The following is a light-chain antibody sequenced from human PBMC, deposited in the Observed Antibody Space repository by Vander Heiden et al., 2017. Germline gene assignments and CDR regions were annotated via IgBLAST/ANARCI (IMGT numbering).Light chain of an antibody. CDR2: QDS. Sequence: SYELTQPPSASVSPGQTASITCSGDKLGDKYACWYQQKPGQSPVLVSYQDSKRPSGIPERFSGSNSGNTATLTISGTQAMDEADYYCQAWDSSTAEVFGGGTKLTVL. V-gene: IGLV3-1*01. CDR3: QAWDSSTAEV. J-gene: IGLJ2*01. CDR1: KLGDKY.